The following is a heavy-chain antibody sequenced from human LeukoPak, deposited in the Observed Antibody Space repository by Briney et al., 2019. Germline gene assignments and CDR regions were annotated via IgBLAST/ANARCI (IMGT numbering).Heavy chain of an antibody. Sequence: ASETLSLTCTVSGGSISFYYWSWIRQPPGKRLEWIGYIFTSGSTSYNPSHKSRVTISVDTSKNQVSLKLSSVTAADTTVYYCARGGIAVAGTPEAFDIWGQGTMVTVSS. V-gene: IGHV4-4*09. D-gene: IGHD6-19*01. CDR1: GGSISFYY. CDR3: ARGGIAVAGTPEAFDI. CDR2: IFTSGST. J-gene: IGHJ3*02.